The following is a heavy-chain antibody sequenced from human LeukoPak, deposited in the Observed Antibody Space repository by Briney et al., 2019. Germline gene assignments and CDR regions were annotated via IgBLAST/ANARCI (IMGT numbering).Heavy chain of an antibody. J-gene: IGHJ4*02. CDR3: TRGGATSSWYWFF. CDR1: GFTFSSHW. D-gene: IGHD6-13*01. CDR2: INKDGSEQ. V-gene: IGHV3-7*02. Sequence: GGSLRLSCAASGFTFSSHWMTWVRQAPGKGPEWVTSINKDGSEQYYVDSVKGRFTISRDNAKNSLSLQVSSLRAEDTAVYYCTRGGATSSWYWFFWGQGTLVTVSS.